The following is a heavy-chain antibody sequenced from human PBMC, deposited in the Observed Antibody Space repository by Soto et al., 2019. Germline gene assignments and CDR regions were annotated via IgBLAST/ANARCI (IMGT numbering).Heavy chain of an antibody. D-gene: IGHD5-18*01. Sequence: ASVKVSCKASGYTFTGYYMHWVRQAPGQGLEWMGWINPNSGGTNYAQKFQGWVTMTRDTSISTAYMELSRLRSDDTAVYYCARVGDTAMVAWFDYWGQGTLVTVSS. CDR2: INPNSGGT. CDR3: ARVGDTAMVAWFDY. J-gene: IGHJ4*02. V-gene: IGHV1-2*04. CDR1: GYTFTGYY.